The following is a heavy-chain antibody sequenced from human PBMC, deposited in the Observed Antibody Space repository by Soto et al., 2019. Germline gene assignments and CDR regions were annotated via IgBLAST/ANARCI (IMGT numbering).Heavy chain of an antibody. V-gene: IGHV4-59*08. Sequence: QVQLQESSPGLVKPSETLSLNCTVSGGSMTSHYWSWVRQPPGKGLEWIGYIYYSGSTKYNPSLKSRVTISVDTSKNQFSLNLSSVPAADTAVYYCARLKGGDFFDYWGQGTLVTVSS. CDR3: ARLKGGDFFDY. CDR2: IYYSGST. D-gene: IGHD1-26*01. J-gene: IGHJ4*02. CDR1: GGSMTSHY.